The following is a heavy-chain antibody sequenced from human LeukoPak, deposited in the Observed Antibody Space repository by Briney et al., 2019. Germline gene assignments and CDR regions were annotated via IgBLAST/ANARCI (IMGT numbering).Heavy chain of an antibody. D-gene: IGHD2-2*02. CDR3: ARGGYCSSTSCYMPLDY. CDR2: INWNGGST. CDR1: GFTFDDYG. Sequence: GGSLRLSCAASGFTFDDYGMSWVRQAPGKGLEWVSGINWNGGSTGYADSVKGRFTMSRDNAKNSLYLQMNSLRAEDTALYYCARGGYCSSTSCYMPLDYWGQGTLVTVSS. J-gene: IGHJ4*02. V-gene: IGHV3-20*04.